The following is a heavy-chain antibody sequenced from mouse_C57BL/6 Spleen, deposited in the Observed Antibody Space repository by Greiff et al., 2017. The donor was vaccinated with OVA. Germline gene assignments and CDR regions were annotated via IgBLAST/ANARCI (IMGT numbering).Heavy chain of an antibody. D-gene: IGHD2-5*01. CDR3: ARDYSSEGPFAY. V-gene: IGHV5-4*01. CDR2: ISDGGSYT. Sequence: EVKLVESGGGLVKPGGSLKLSCAASGFTFSSYAMSWVRQTPEKRLEWVATISDGGSYTYYPDNVKGRFTISRDNAKNNLYLQMSHLKSGNTAMYYCARDYSSEGPFAYWGQGTLVTVSA. J-gene: IGHJ3*01. CDR1: GFTFSSYA.